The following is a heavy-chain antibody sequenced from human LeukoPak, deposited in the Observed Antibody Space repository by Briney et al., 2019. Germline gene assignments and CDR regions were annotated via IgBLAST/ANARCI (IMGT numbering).Heavy chain of an antibody. J-gene: IGHJ4*02. CDR3: ARDILTGPSDY. CDR2: INHSGST. V-gene: IGHV4-34*01. D-gene: IGHD3-9*01. CDR1: GGSFSGYY. Sequence: PSETLSLTCAVYGGSFSGYYWSWIRQPPGKGLEWIGEINHSGSTNYNPSLKSRVTISVDTSKNQFSLKLSSVTAADTAVYYCARDILTGPSDYWGQGTLVTVS.